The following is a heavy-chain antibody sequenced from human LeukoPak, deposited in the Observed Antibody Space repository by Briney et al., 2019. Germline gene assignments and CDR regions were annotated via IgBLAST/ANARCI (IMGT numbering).Heavy chain of an antibody. Sequence: PGGSLRLSCAASGFSFSTSWMDWVRQAPGKGLEWVANINQDGSDKSYVDSVKGRFTISRDNAENSLYLQMNSLRAEDTAVYYCARDESSSWAYYYYYYYMDVWGKGTTVTISS. CDR1: GFSFSTSW. D-gene: IGHD6-13*01. V-gene: IGHV3-7*01. CDR3: ARDESSSWAYYYYYYYMDV. CDR2: INQDGSDK. J-gene: IGHJ6*03.